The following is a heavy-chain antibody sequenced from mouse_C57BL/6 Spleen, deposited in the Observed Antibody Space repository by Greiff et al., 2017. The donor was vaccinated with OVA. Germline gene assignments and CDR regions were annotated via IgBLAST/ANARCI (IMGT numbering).Heavy chain of an antibody. D-gene: IGHD1-1*01. J-gene: IGHJ1*03. V-gene: IGHV1-82*01. CDR1: GYAFSSSW. CDR2: IYPGDGDT. Sequence: QVHVKQSGPELVKPGASVKISCKASGYAFSSSWMNWVKQRPGKGLEWIGRIYPGDGDTNYNGKFKGKATLTADKSSSTAYMQLSSLTSEDSAVYFCARDDYGSSYWYFDVWGTGTTVTVSS. CDR3: ARDDYGSSYWYFDV.